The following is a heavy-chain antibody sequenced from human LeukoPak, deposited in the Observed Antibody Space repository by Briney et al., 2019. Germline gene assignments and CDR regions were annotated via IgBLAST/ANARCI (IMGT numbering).Heavy chain of an antibody. CDR3: AIGYFDEPNYYYAMDV. Sequence: GGSLRLSCAAYGFTFSHYYMNWIRQAPGKGLEWVSSISGSGSAVSYADSVRGRFTISRDNAKNSLYLQMNSLRGEDTAVYYCAIGYFDEPNYYYAMDVWGQGTTVTVSS. J-gene: IGHJ6*02. V-gene: IGHV3-11*01. D-gene: IGHD3-9*01. CDR2: ISGSGSAV. CDR1: GFTFSHYY.